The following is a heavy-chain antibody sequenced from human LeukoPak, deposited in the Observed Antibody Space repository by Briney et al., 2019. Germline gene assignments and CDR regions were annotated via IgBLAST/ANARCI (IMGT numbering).Heavy chain of an antibody. CDR3: ARDDAMGATIDY. Sequence: GGSLILSCAASGLTVSSNYMSWVRQAPGKGLEWVSYISSSGSTTYYADSVKGRFTISRDNAKNSLYLQMNSLRAEDTAVYYCARDDAMGATIDYWGQGTLVTVSS. J-gene: IGHJ4*02. V-gene: IGHV3-11*04. CDR1: GLTVSSNY. CDR2: ISSSGSTT. D-gene: IGHD1-26*01.